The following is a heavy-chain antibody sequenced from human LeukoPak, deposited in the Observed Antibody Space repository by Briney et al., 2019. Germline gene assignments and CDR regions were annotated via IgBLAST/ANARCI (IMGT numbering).Heavy chain of an antibody. CDR3: AKVKGSSWLTDY. J-gene: IGHJ4*02. CDR1: GFTFSSYG. Sequence: QPGRSLRLSCAASGFTFSSYGMHWVRQAPGKGLEWVAVISYDGSNKYYADPVKGRFTISRDNSKNTLYLQMNSLRAEDTAVYYCAKVKGSSWLTDYWGQGTLVTVSS. V-gene: IGHV3-30*18. D-gene: IGHD6-13*01. CDR2: ISYDGSNK.